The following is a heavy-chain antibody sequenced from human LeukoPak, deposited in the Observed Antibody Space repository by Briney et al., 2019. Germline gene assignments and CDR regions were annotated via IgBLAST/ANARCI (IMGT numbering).Heavy chain of an antibody. Sequence: GGSLRLSCAASGFILTTYCVSWVRHPPGKGLEWVSAIIGTGGSTYYADSVKGRFTVSRDTSKNTLYLQMNSLRAEDTAIYYCAKDHGTAVAGFYYWGQGTLVTVSS. D-gene: IGHD6-19*01. CDR1: GFILTTYC. CDR3: AKDHGTAVAGFYY. V-gene: IGHV3-23*01. CDR2: IIGTGGST. J-gene: IGHJ4*02.